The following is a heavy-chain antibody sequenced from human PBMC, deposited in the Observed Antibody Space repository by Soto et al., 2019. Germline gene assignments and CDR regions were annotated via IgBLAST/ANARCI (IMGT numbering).Heavy chain of an antibody. CDR2: FDPEDGET. V-gene: IGHV1-24*01. D-gene: IGHD6-6*01. Sequence: GPSAKGSWKVSGYTIPELSMHWVRQAPVKGLEWMGGFDPEDGETIYAQKFQGRVTMTEDTSTDTAYMELSSLRSEDTAVYYCATAPPQLVLFVYDYYYGMDVWGQGPTVTVSS. J-gene: IGHJ6*02. CDR1: GYTIPELS. CDR3: ATAPPQLVLFVYDYYYGMDV.